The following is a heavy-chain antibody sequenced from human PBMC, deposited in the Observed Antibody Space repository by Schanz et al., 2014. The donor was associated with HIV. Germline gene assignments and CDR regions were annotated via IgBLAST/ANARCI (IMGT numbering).Heavy chain of an antibody. Sequence: QVQLVESGGGVVQPGRSLRLSCVASGFNFNSYGMHWVRQAPGKGLEWVAVISYDGTKKHYADSVKGRFTISRDKSKNTLYLQMNSLRAEDTAVYYCAKFGRLLGNFDDWGQGTLVTVSS. D-gene: IGHD2-15*01. CDR3: AKFGRLLGNFDD. V-gene: IGHV3-30*18. CDR2: ISYDGTKK. J-gene: IGHJ4*02. CDR1: GFNFNSYG.